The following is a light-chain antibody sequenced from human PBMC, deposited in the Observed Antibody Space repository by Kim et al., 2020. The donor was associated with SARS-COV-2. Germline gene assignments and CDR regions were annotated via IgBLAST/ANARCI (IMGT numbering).Light chain of an antibody. CDR2: DIS. CDR1: SSDVGAYNL. Sequence: QSALTQPASVSGSPGQSVTISCTGTSSDVGAYNLVSWYQQHPGKAPKFMIHDISQRPSGVSNRLSGSKSGNTASLTISGLQAEDEADYYCTSYTRSDTWVFGGGTKVTVL. V-gene: IGLV2-14*03. J-gene: IGLJ3*02. CDR3: TSYTRSDTWV.